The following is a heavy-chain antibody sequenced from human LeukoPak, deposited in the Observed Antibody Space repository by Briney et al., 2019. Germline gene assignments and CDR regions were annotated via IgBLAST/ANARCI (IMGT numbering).Heavy chain of an antibody. CDR2: ISYDGSNK. J-gene: IGHJ4*02. CDR1: GFTFSNYA. CDR3: AREGSGSYYKEGFDY. Sequence: PGGSLRLSCAASGFTFSNYAMHWVRQAPGKGLEWVAVISYDGSNKYYADSVKGRFTISRDNSKNTLYLQMNSLRAEDTAVYYCAREGSGSYYKEGFDYWGQGTLVTVSS. D-gene: IGHD3-10*01. V-gene: IGHV3-30-3*01.